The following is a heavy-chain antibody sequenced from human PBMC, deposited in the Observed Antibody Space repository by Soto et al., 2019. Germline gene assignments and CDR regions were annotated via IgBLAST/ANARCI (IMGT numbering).Heavy chain of an antibody. CDR2: IYPADSDT. J-gene: IGHJ3*02. CDR3: ARPRITMIVEDAFDI. Sequence: GESLKISCKGSGYSFPSDWIGWVRQMPGKGLEWMGSIYPADSDTRYSPAFQGQVTISADKSIRTAYLQWSSLKASDTATYYCARPRITMIVEDAFDIWGKGTMVTVSS. V-gene: IGHV5-51*01. D-gene: IGHD3-22*01. CDR1: GYSFPSDW.